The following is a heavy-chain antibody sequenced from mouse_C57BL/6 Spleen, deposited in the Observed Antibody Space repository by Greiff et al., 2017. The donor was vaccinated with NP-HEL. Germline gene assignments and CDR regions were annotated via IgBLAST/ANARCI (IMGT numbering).Heavy chain of an antibody. CDR3: AVKDGYQ. Sequence: QVQLQQPGAELVKPGASVKLSCKASGYTFTSYWMQWVKQRPGQGLEWIGEIDPSDSYTNYNQKFKGKATLTVDTSSSTAYMQLSSLTSEDSAVYYCAVKDGYQWGQGTLVTVSA. CDR2: IDPSDSYT. V-gene: IGHV1-50*01. D-gene: IGHD2-3*01. J-gene: IGHJ3*01. CDR1: GYTFTSYW.